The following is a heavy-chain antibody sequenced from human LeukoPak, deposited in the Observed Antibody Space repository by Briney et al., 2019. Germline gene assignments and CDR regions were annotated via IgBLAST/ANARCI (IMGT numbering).Heavy chain of an antibody. CDR3: ASRRGPSIVGSGRQTYYYYYGMDV. Sequence: SETLSLTCAVYGGPFRGYYWICIRQPPGKGLEGIGEINHRGSTNYNPSLKRRVTISVDTSKHQFSLRLSSVTAADTAVYYCASRRGPSIVGSGRQTYYYYYGMDVWGQGTTVTVSS. CDR2: INHRGST. J-gene: IGHJ6*02. D-gene: IGHD3-10*01. V-gene: IGHV4-34*01. CDR1: GGPFRGYY.